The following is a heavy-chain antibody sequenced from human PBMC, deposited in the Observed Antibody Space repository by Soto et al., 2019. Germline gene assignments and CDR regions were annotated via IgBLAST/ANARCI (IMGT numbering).Heavy chain of an antibody. V-gene: IGHV1-3*05. J-gene: IGHJ4*02. CDR1: GYTFTSYA. CDR2: SNAGNGNT. Sequence: QVQLVQSGAEEKKPGASVKVSCKASGYTFTSYAMHWVRQAPGQRLEWMGRSNAGNGNTKYSQKFQGRVTITRDTSASTAYMELSRLRSEDTAVYYCARDLGYALPDYWGQGTLVTVSS. D-gene: IGHD2-15*01. CDR3: ARDLGYALPDY.